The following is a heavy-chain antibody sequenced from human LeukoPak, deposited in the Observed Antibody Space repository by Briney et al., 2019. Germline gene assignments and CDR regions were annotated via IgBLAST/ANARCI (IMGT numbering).Heavy chain of an antibody. CDR2: MNPNSGNT. CDR1: GYTFTSYD. D-gene: IGHD2-15*01. V-gene: IGHV1-8*01. Sequence: ASVKVSCKASGYTFTSYDINWVRRATGQGLEWMGWMNPNSGNTGYAQKFQGRVTMTRNTSINTAYMELSSLRSEDTAVYYCARVHIVVAGAFDIWGQGTMVTVSS. CDR3: ARVHIVVAGAFDI. J-gene: IGHJ3*02.